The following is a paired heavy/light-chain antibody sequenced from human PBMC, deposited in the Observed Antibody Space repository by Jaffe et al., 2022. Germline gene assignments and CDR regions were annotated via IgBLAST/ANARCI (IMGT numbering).Heavy chain of an antibody. CDR1: GFTFSSYG. V-gene: IGHV3-30*18. CDR3: AKEIIARQWLSHDAFDI. J-gene: IGHJ3*02. Sequence: QVQLVESGGGVVQPGRSLRLSCAASGFTFSSYGMHWVRQAPGKGLEWVAVISYDGSNKYYADSVKGRFTISRDNSKNTLYLQMNSLRAEDTAVYYCAKEIIARQWLSHDAFDIWGQGTMVTVSS. D-gene: IGHD6-19*01. CDR2: ISYDGSNK.
Light chain of an antibody. J-gene: IGLJ3*02. Sequence: QSALTQPASVSGSPGQSITISCTGTSSDVGGYNYVSWYQQHPGKAPKLMIYDVSNRPSGVSNRFSGSKSGNTASLTISGLQAEDEADYYCSSYTSSSTQVFGGGTKLTVL. CDR2: DVS. V-gene: IGLV2-14*03. CDR3: SSYTSSSTQV. CDR1: SSDVGGYNY.